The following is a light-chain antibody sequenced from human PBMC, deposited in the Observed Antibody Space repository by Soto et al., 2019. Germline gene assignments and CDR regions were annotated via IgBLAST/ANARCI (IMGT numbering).Light chain of an antibody. V-gene: IGLV2-8*01. CDR3: QSYDSSLSAPYV. J-gene: IGLJ1*01. Sequence: QSALTQAPSASGSPGQSVSISCTGTSSDVGGYNYVSWYQQYPGKAPKLMIYEVTKRPSGVPDRFSGSKSGTSASLAITGLQAEDEADYYCQSYDSSLSAPYVFGTGTKVTVL. CDR1: SSDVGGYNY. CDR2: EVT.